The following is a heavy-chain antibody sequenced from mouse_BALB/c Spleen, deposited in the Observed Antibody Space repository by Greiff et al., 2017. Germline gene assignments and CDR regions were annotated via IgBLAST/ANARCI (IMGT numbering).Heavy chain of an antibody. CDR3: ARDLITAAY. CDR1: GFTFSDYY. Sequence: EVKLQESGGGLVKPGGSLKLSCAASGFTFSDYYMYWVRQTPEKRLEWVATISDGGSYTYYPDSVKGRFTISRDNAKNNLYLQMSSLKSEDTAMYYCARDLITAAYWGQGTLVTVSA. J-gene: IGHJ3*01. CDR2: ISDGGSYT. V-gene: IGHV5-4*02. D-gene: IGHD2-4*01.